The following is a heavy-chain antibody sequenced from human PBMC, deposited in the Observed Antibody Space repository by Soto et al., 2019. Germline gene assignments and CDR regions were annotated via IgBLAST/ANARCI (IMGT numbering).Heavy chain of an antibody. CDR3: ARDPKGGYSYGHLPLLASDYYYGMDV. D-gene: IGHD5-18*01. CDR2: ISSSSSTI. J-gene: IGHJ6*02. V-gene: IGHV3-48*02. Sequence: QPGGSLRLSCAASGVTFSSYGVNWVRQAPGKGLEWVSYISSSSSTIYYADSVKGRFTISRDNAKNSLYLQMNSLRDEDTAVYYCARDPKGGYSYGHLPLLASDYYYGMDVWGQGTTVTVSS. CDR1: GVTFSSYG.